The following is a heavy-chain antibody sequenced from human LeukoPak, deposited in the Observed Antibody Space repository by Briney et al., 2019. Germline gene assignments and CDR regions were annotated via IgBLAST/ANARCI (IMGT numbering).Heavy chain of an antibody. V-gene: IGHV3-64D*06. CDR3: VRGHSSSSNYFDY. Sequence: GGSLRLSCSASGFTFSSYAMRWVRQAPGKGLEYVSGISGNGGSTNYEDSVKGRFTISRDNSKNTLYLQMSSLRAEDTAVYYCVRGHSSSSNYFDYWGQGSPVTVSS. CDR1: GFTFSSYA. CDR2: ISGNGGST. J-gene: IGHJ4*02. D-gene: IGHD6-6*01.